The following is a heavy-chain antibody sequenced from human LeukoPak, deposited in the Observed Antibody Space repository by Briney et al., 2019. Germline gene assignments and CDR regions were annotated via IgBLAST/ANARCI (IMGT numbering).Heavy chain of an antibody. CDR2: IYSGGST. CDR1: GFTVSSNY. D-gene: IGHD1-26*01. CDR3: ARDSRGSYSADY. V-gene: IGHV3-66*01. Sequence: GGSLRLSCAASGFTVSSNYMSWVRQAPGKGLEWVSVIYSGGSTYYADSVKGRFTISRDNSKNTLDLQMNSLRAEDTAVYYCARDSRGSYSADYWGQGTLVTVSS. J-gene: IGHJ4*02.